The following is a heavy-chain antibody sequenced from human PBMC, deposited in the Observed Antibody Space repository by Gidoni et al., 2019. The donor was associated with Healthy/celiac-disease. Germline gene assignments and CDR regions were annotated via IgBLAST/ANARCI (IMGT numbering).Heavy chain of an antibody. Sequence: NPSLKSRVTISVDTSKNQFSLKLSSVTAADTAVYYCARRIVGGYRYGGDVWGQGTTVTVSS. D-gene: IGHD5-18*01. CDR3: ARRIVGGYRYGGDV. V-gene: IGHV4-39*01. J-gene: IGHJ6*02.